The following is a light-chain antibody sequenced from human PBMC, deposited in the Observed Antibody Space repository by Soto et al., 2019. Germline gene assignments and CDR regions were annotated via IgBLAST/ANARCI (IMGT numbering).Light chain of an antibody. Sequence: IFLTQSPGTLSFSPGDGATLSCRASQSVSSSYLAWYQQKPGQAPRLLIYGASTRATGIPARFSGSGSGTEFTLTISSLQSEDFAVYYCQQYNNWPKTFGQGTKVDIK. V-gene: IGKV3-15*01. J-gene: IGKJ1*01. CDR3: QQYNNWPKT. CDR2: GAS. CDR1: QSVSSSY.